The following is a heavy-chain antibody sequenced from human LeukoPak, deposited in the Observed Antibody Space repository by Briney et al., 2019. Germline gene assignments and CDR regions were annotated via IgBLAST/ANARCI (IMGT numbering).Heavy chain of an antibody. Sequence: SETLSLTCAVYGGSFSGYYWSWIRQPPGKGLEWTGEINHGGSTNYNPSLKSRVTISVDTSKNQFSLKLSSVTAADTAVYYCAREVVVPAASGGWFDPWGQGTLVTVSS. D-gene: IGHD2-2*01. CDR2: INHGGST. CDR3: AREVVVPAASGGWFDP. CDR1: GGSFSGYY. V-gene: IGHV4-34*01. J-gene: IGHJ5*02.